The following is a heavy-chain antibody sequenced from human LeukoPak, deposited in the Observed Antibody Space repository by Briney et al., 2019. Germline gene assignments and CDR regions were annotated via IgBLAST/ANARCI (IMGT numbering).Heavy chain of an antibody. J-gene: IGHJ6*02. D-gene: IGHD2-2*01. CDR1: GYTFTSYY. CDR2: INPSGGST. Sequence: ASVKVSCKASGYTFTSYYMHWVRQAPGQGLEWMGIINPSGGSTSYAQKFQGRVTMTRDTSTSTVYMELSSLRSEDTAVYYCARQEIPGKVPAAMGPYYYGMDVWGQGTMVTVSS. V-gene: IGHV1-46*01. CDR3: ARQEIPGKVPAAMGPYYYGMDV.